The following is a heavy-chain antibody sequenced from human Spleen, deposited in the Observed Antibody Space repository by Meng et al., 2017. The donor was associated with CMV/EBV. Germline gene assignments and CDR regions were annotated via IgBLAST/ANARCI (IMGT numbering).Heavy chain of an antibody. CDR3: AKDGSSGYPDDPIDY. Sequence: GGSLRLSCAASGFTFDDYVMHWVRQGTGEGLEWVSGISWNSGSIGYADSVKGRFTISRDNAQISLYLQMNSLRAEDTALYYCAKDGSSGYPDDPIDYWGQGTLVTVSS. V-gene: IGHV3-9*01. CDR2: ISWNSGSI. CDR1: GFTFDDYV. J-gene: IGHJ4*02. D-gene: IGHD3-22*01.